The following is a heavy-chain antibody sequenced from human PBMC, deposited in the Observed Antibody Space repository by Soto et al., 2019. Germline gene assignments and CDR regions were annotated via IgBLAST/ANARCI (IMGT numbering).Heavy chain of an antibody. Sequence: ASVKVSCKASGYTFTGYYMHWVRQAPGQGLEWMGWINPNSGGTNYAQKFQGWVTMTRDTSISTAYMELSRLRSDDTAVYYCARGSIVVVPAANSSIAARPDTNYYYYYYMDVWGKGTTVTVSS. V-gene: IGHV1-2*04. J-gene: IGHJ6*03. CDR1: GYTFTGYY. CDR3: ARGSIVVVPAANSSIAARPDTNYYYYYYMDV. D-gene: IGHD2-2*01. CDR2: INPNSGGT.